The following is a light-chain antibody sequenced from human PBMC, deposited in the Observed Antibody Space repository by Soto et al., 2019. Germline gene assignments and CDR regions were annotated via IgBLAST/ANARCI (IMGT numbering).Light chain of an antibody. V-gene: IGKV1-27*01. CDR2: SAS. Sequence: DIQMTQSPSSLSASVGDRVTITCRASQGISNYLAWYQQKPGKVPQLPIYSASVLQSGVPSRFSGSGSETDFTLTISSLQPEDVATYYCQKYNSALWTFGQGTKVEIK. CDR3: QKYNSALWT. CDR1: QGISNY. J-gene: IGKJ1*01.